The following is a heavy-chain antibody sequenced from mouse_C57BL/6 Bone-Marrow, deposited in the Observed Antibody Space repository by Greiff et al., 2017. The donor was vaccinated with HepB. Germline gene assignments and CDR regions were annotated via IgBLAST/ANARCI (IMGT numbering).Heavy chain of an antibody. J-gene: IGHJ2*01. Sequence: QVQLQQPGTELVKPGASVKLSCKASGYTFTSYWMHWVKQRPGQGLEWIGNINPSNGGTNYNEKFKSKATLTVDKSSSTAYMQLSSLTSEDSAVYYCARRGSYYCGSTYYFDYGGQGTTLTVSS. CDR3: ARRGSYYCGSTYYFDY. CDR2: INPSNGGT. V-gene: IGHV1-53*01. CDR1: GYTFTSYW. D-gene: IGHD1-1*01.